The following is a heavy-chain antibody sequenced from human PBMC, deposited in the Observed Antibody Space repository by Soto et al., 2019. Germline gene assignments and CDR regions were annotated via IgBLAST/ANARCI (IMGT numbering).Heavy chain of an antibody. CDR1: GGSISSGDYY. CDR3: ARDRRSFYGDYRAYYYGMDV. D-gene: IGHD4-17*01. J-gene: IGHJ6*02. CDR2: IYYSGST. V-gene: IGHV4-30-4*01. Sequence: SETLSLTCTVSGGSISSGDYYWSWIRQPPGKGLEWIGYIYYSGSTYYNPSLKSRVTISVDTSKNQFSLKLSSVTAADTAVYYCARDRRSFYGDYRAYYYGMDVWGQGTTVT.